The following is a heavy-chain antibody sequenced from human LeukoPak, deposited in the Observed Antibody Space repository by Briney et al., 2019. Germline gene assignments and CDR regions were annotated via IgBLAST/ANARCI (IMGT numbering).Heavy chain of an antibody. CDR1: GGSFSGYY. Sequence: SETLSLTCAVYGGSFSGYYWSWIRQPPGKGLEWIGEINHSGSTNYNPSLKSRVTISVDTSKNQFSLKLSSVTAADTAVYYCARVPTDCSSTSCYRSVLYYYMDVWGKGTTVTVSS. J-gene: IGHJ6*03. V-gene: IGHV4-34*01. CDR3: ARVPTDCSSTSCYRSVLYYYMDV. D-gene: IGHD2-2*01. CDR2: INHSGST.